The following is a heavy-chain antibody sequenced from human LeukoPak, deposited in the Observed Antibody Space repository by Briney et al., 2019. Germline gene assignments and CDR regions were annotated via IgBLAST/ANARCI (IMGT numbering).Heavy chain of an antibody. V-gene: IGHV4-30-2*01. CDR1: GGSISSGGYP. CDR2: IYHSGST. D-gene: IGHD3-10*01. CDR3: ARTNYYGSGSYYNWARERDFDY. Sequence: PSETLSLTCAVSGGSISSGGYPWSWIRQPPGKGLEWIGYIYHSGSTNYNPSLKSRVTISVDTSKNQFSLKLSSVTAADTAVYYCARTNYYGSGSYYNWARERDFDYWGQGTLVTVSS. J-gene: IGHJ4*02.